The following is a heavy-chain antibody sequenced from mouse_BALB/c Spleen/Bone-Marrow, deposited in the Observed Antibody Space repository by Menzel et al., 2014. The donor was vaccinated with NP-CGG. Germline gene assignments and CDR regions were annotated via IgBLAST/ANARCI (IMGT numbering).Heavy chain of an antibody. CDR2: IDPANGNT. CDR1: GFDIKDTY. J-gene: IGHJ4*01. CDR3: ARWEYYAMDY. V-gene: IGHV14-3*02. Sequence: EVQLQQSGAELVKPGASVKLSCTASGFDIKDTYMHWVKQRPEQGLEWIGRIDPANGNTKYDPKFQGKATITADTSSNTAYLQLSSLTSEDAAVYYCARWEYYAMDYWGQGTSVTVSS. D-gene: IGHD4-1*01.